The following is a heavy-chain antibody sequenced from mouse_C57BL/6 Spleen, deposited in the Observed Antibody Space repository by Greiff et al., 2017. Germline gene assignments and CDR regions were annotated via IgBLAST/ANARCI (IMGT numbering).Heavy chain of an antibody. Sequence: EVQLQQSGAELVKPGASVKLSCTASGFNINDYYMHWVKQRTEQGLEWIGRIDPEDGATKYAQKFQGKATITAATSSNTAYLQLSSLTSEDTAVYYCARNDGYLDYWGQGTTLTVSS. D-gene: IGHD2-3*01. CDR3: ARNDGYLDY. CDR2: IDPEDGAT. J-gene: IGHJ2*01. V-gene: IGHV14-2*01. CDR1: GFNINDYY.